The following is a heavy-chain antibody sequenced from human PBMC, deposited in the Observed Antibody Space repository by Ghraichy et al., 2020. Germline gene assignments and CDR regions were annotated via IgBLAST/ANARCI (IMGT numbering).Heavy chain of an antibody. V-gene: IGHV3-74*01. J-gene: IGHJ6*02. Sequence: LSLTCAASGFTFSSYWMHWVRQAPGKGLVWVSRINSDGSSTSYADSVKGRFTISRDNAKNTLYLQMNSLRAEDTAVYYCAREGGGYAIYYYYYGMDVWGQGTTVTVSS. CDR1: GFTFSSYW. CDR3: AREGGGYAIYYYYYGMDV. CDR2: INSDGSST. D-gene: IGHD5-12*01.